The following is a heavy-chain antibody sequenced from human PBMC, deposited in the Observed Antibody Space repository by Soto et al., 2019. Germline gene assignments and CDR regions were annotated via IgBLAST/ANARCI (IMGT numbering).Heavy chain of an antibody. CDR2: IIPISGTT. Sequence: VKVSCKASGGTFSTHAIIWVRQAPGHGLEWMGGIIPISGTTYYTQKFQGRVTITADEPTSTAFMELSSLKSDDTAVFYCARGYCSGGDCYSGMDVWGQGTMVTVSS. D-gene: IGHD2-15*01. J-gene: IGHJ6*02. V-gene: IGHV1-69*13. CDR3: ARGYCSGGDCYSGMDV. CDR1: GGTFSTHA.